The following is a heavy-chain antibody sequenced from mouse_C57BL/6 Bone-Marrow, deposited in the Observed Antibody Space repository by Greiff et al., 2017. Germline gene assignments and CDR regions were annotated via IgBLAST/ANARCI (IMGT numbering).Heavy chain of an antibody. J-gene: IGHJ3*01. CDR2: ISSGGDYI. D-gene: IGHD2-3*01. Sequence: EVQGVESGEGLVKPGGSLKLSCAASGFTFSSYAMSWVRQTPEKRLEWVAYISSGGDYIYYADTVKGRFTISRDNARNTLYLQMSSLKSEDTAMYYCTRERLYDGYRAWFAYWGQGTLVTVSA. CDR3: TRERLYDGYRAWFAY. V-gene: IGHV5-9-1*02. CDR1: GFTFSSYA.